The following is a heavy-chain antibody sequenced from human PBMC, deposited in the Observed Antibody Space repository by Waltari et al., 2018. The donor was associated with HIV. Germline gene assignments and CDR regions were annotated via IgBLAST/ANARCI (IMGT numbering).Heavy chain of an antibody. CDR3: ARGDFWSPRRDLNWFDP. D-gene: IGHD3-3*01. CDR1: GYTFTSYD. V-gene: IGHV1-8*02. CDR2: RNPRGGDA. J-gene: IGHJ5*02. Sequence: QVQLVQSGTEVKKPGASVKVSCKASGYTFTSYDINWVRQATAQGLEWMGWRNPRGGDAGDEQKFQGRVTMTRNTSISTAYMELSSLRSDDTAVYYCARGDFWSPRRDLNWFDPWGQGTLVTVSS.